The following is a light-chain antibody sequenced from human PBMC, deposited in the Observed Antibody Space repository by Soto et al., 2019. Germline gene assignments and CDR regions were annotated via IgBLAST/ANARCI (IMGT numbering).Light chain of an antibody. CDR1: SSDVGGYNY. Sequence: QSALAQPTSVSGSPGQSIAISCTGTSSDVGGYNYVSWHQQHPGKAPKVLISVVSNRPSGVSNRFSGSKSGNTASLTISGLQAEDEADYYCSSYTTSTTRIIFGGGTKLTVL. CDR2: VVS. J-gene: IGLJ2*01. V-gene: IGLV2-14*01. CDR3: SSYTTSTTRII.